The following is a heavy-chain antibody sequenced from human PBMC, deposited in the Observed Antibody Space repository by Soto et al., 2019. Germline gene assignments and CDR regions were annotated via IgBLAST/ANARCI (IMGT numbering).Heavy chain of an antibody. D-gene: IGHD1-20*01. V-gene: IGHV5-51*01. CDR1: GYSFSRYL. CDR3: ARHGITGDGGLYDY. CDR2: IYPGDSDT. Sequence: GGSLKNSCKGSGYSFSRYLIGLGGPMPGKGLEWMGIIYPGDSDTRYSPSFQGQVTISADKSISTAYLQWSSLKASDTAMYYCARHGITGDGGLYDYWGQGTLVTVSS. J-gene: IGHJ4*02.